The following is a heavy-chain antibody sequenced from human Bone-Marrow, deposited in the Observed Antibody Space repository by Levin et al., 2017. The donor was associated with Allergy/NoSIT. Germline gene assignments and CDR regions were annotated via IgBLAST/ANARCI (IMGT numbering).Heavy chain of an antibody. CDR2: ISYDGSNK. CDR3: AKDLPYGDYVGGGDY. J-gene: IGHJ4*02. V-gene: IGHV3-30*18. CDR1: GFTFSSYG. D-gene: IGHD4-17*01. Sequence: SGGSLRLSCAASGFTFSSYGMHWVRQAPGKGLEWVAVISYDGSNKYYADSVKGRFTISRDNSKNTLYLQMNSLRAEDTAVYYCAKDLPYGDYVGGGDYWGQGTLVTVSS.